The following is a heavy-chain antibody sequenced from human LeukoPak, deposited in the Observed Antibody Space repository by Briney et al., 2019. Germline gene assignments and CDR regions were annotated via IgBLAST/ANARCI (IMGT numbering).Heavy chain of an antibody. CDR3: AKEVGSGFDY. Sequence: PGGSLRLSCAASGFTFSSYGMHWVRQAPGKGLEWVAVISYDGSNKYYADSVKGRFTISRDNSKNTLYLQMNSLRAEDTVVYYCAKEVGSGFDYWGQGTLVTVSS. CDR2: ISYDGSNK. D-gene: IGHD3-22*01. V-gene: IGHV3-30*18. J-gene: IGHJ4*02. CDR1: GFTFSSYG.